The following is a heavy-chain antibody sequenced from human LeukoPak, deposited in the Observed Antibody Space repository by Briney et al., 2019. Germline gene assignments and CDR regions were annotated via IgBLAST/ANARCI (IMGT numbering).Heavy chain of an antibody. CDR3: SRESGAFCPFGY. J-gene: IGHJ4*02. V-gene: IGHV4-4*02. Sequence: GSLRLSCAASGFTFSVAAMTWVRHPPGQGLEWIGEVSLTGETNYNPSLNGRVTMSLDGSRNQLSLTLTSVTAADTAIYYCSRESGAFCPFGYWGQGTLVIVPP. CDR2: VSLTGET. D-gene: IGHD1-26*01. CDR1: GFTFSVAA.